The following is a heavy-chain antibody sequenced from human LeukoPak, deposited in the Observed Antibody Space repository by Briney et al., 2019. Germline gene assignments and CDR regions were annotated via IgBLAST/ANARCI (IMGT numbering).Heavy chain of an antibody. Sequence: GASVKVSCKASGYTFTGSYMHWVRQAPGQGLEWMGWINLDSGGTNYAQKFQGRVTMTRDTSISTAYMELSRLRSDDTAVHYCARSPHILTGENFDYWGQGTLVTVSS. J-gene: IGHJ4*02. D-gene: IGHD3-9*01. CDR3: ARSPHILTGENFDY. CDR2: INLDSGGT. CDR1: GYTFTGSY. V-gene: IGHV1-2*02.